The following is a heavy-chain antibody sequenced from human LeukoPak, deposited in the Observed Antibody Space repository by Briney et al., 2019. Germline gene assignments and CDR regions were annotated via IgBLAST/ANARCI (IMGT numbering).Heavy chain of an antibody. D-gene: IGHD2-21*02. Sequence: GGSLRLSCVVSGFTFSSYEMNWVRQAPGKGLEWVSYISSSGSTIYYADSAKGRFTISRDNAKNSLYLQMNSLRAEDTAVYYCARDSIVTGEFDYWGQGTLVTVSS. J-gene: IGHJ4*02. V-gene: IGHV3-48*03. CDR3: ARDSIVTGEFDY. CDR2: ISSSGSTI. CDR1: GFTFSSYE.